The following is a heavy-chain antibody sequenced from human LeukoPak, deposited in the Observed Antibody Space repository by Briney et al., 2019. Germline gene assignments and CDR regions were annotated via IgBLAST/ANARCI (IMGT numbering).Heavy chain of an antibody. J-gene: IGHJ4*02. V-gene: IGHV4-4*01. CDR3: ATLHSENFDY. D-gene: IGHD2-15*01. CDR2: VHHSGNT. CDR1: GGSISSSDW. Sequence: SGTLSLTCDVSGGSISSSDWWSWVRQPPWKGLEWIGEVHHSGNTKYNPSLKSRITMSMERSKNQYSLQLSSVTAADTAVYCCATLHSENFDYWGQGNLVTVSS.